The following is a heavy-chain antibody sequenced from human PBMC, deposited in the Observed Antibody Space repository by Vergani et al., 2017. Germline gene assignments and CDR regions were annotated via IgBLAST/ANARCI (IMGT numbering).Heavy chain of an antibody. CDR1: GFTFSSYG. Sequence: QVQLVESGGGVVQPGRSLRLSCAASGFTFSSYGMHWVRQAPGKGLAWVAVISYDGSNKYYADSVKGRFTISRDNSKNTLYLQMNSLRAEDTAVYYCASLEYSSSSGWGQGTLVTVSS. CDR3: ASLEYSSSSG. D-gene: IGHD6-6*01. CDR2: ISYDGSNK. V-gene: IGHV3-30*03. J-gene: IGHJ4*02.